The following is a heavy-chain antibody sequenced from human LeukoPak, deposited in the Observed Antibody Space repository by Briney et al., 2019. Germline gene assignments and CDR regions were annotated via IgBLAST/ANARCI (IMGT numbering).Heavy chain of an antibody. CDR3: ARTVLGTYYYDSSGYLPLHWFDP. Sequence: SVTVSCTASGGTFSSYAISWVRQAPGQGLEWMGGIIPIFGTANYAQKFQGRVTITADESTSTAYMELSSLRSEDTAVYYCARTVLGTYYYDSSGYLPLHWFDPWGQGTLVTVSS. V-gene: IGHV1-69*01. J-gene: IGHJ5*02. D-gene: IGHD3-22*01. CDR2: IIPIFGTA. CDR1: GGTFSSYA.